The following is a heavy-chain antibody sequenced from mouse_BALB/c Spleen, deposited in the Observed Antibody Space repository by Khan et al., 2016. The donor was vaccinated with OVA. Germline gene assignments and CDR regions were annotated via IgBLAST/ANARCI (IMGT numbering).Heavy chain of an antibody. D-gene: IGHD2-14*01. V-gene: IGHV1S136*01. CDR1: GYTFTSYV. J-gene: IGHJ2*01. CDR3: AKNYRYDVYFDY. Sequence: VQLQQPGPELVKPGASVKMSCEASGYTFTSYVIHWVKQKPGQGLEWIGYIYPFNDDTKYNEKFKGKATLTSDTSSSTAYMELRSLTSEDSAVYYCAKNYRYDVYFDYWGPGTTLTVSS. CDR2: IYPFNDDT.